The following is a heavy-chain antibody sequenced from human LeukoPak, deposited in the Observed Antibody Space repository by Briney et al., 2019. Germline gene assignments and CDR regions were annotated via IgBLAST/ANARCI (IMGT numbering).Heavy chain of an antibody. Sequence: SETLSLTCTVSGGSISSYYWSWIRQPPGKGLEWIGYIYYSGSINYNPSLKSRVTISVDTSKNQFSLKLSSVTAADTAVYYCARHDYGDYQPFDYWGQGTLVTVSS. CDR3: ARHDYGDYQPFDY. CDR1: GGSISSYY. CDR2: IYYSGSI. J-gene: IGHJ4*02. D-gene: IGHD4-17*01. V-gene: IGHV4-59*01.